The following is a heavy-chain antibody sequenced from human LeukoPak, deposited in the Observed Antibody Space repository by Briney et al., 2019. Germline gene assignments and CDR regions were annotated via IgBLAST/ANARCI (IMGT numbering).Heavy chain of an antibody. V-gene: IGHV3-23*01. J-gene: IGHJ4*02. CDR3: ARSHSVAQRGYFDF. CDR1: GFTFSTYA. D-gene: IGHD3-10*01. Sequence: GGSLRLSCAASGFTFSTYAMSWVRLAPGKGLEWVSTTSDSGGETYYADSVKGRFTISRDNSKNTLYLQMNSLRAEDTAFYYCARSHSVAQRGYFDFWGQGTLVTVSS. CDR2: TSDSGGET.